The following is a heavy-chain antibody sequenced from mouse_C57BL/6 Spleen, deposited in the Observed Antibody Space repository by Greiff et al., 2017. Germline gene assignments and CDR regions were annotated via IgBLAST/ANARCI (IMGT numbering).Heavy chain of an antibody. J-gene: IGHJ4*01. CDR1: GYTFTSYW. CDR2: IHPNRGST. V-gene: IGHV1-64*01. CDR3: ASEAIYYSNFYAMDY. D-gene: IGHD2-5*01. Sequence: QVQLQQPGAELVKPGASVKLSCKASGYTFTSYWMHWVKQRPGQGLEWIGMIHPNRGSTNYNEKVKSKATLTVDKSSSTAYMQLSSLTSEDSAVYYCASEAIYYSNFYAMDYWGQGTSVTVSS.